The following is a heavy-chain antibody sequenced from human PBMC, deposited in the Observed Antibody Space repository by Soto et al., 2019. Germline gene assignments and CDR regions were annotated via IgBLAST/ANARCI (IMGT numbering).Heavy chain of an antibody. V-gene: IGHV4-59*08. CDR1: GGSISTYY. J-gene: IGHJ4*02. Sequence: QVQLQEPGPGLVKPSETLSLTCTVSGGSISTYYWSWIRQPPGKGLEWIGYIYYSGSTKYNPSPTSRVTISVDPSKNQFSLKLSSVTAADTAVYYCARHGSGYDYLDYWGQGTLVTVSS. CDR2: IYYSGST. CDR3: ARHGSGYDYLDY. D-gene: IGHD5-12*01.